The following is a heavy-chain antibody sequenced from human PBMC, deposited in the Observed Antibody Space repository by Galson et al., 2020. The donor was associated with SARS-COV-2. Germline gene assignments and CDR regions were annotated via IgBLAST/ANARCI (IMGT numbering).Heavy chain of an antibody. V-gene: IGHV3-30*04. Sequence: GGSLRLSCAASGFTFNSYAMHWVRQAPGKGLEWVAVISYDGSNKYYADSVKGRFTISRDNSKNTLYLQMNSLRAEDTAVYYCARDYSGSYSSLFDYWGQGTLVTVSS. CDR1: GFTFNSYA. J-gene: IGHJ4*02. CDR3: ARDYSGSYSSLFDY. D-gene: IGHD1-26*01. CDR2: ISYDGSNK.